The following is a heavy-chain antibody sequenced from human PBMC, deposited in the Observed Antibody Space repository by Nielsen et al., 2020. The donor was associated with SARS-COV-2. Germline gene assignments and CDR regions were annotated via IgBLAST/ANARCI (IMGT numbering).Heavy chain of an antibody. CDR3: ARAPPSCYHYDFSGNYGSLDY. CDR1: GFTFSSYD. V-gene: IGHV3-13*01. D-gene: IGHD3-22*01. CDR2: ISPAGDT. Sequence: GESLKISCAASGFTFSSYDMHWVRQAPGKGLEWVSTISPAGDTYYPGSVKGRFTVSRENAKNSLYLQMNSLRAGDTAVYYCARAPPSCYHYDFSGNYGSLDYWGQGTLVTVSS. J-gene: IGHJ4*02.